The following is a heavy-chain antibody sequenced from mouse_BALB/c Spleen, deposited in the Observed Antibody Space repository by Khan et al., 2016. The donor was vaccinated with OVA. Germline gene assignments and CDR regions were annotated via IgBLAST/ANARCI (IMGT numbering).Heavy chain of an antibody. V-gene: IGHV1-54*01. D-gene: IGHD3-1*01. CDR1: GCAFTNYL. Sequence: VQLQESGAELVRPGTSVKVSCKASGCAFTNYLIEWVKQRPGQGLEWIGVINPGSGGTNYNEKFKGKATLTADKSSSTAYMQLSSLTSDVSAVYFCTRGGFGGFAYWGQGTLVTVSA. CDR3: TRGGFGGFAY. CDR2: INPGSGGT. J-gene: IGHJ3*01.